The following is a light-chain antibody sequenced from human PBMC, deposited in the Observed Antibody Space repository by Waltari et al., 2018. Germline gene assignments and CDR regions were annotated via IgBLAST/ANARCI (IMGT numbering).Light chain of an antibody. CDR2: DVS. CDR1: SVYVGGYAS. Sequence: QSALTPPASVSGSTGQSTTISCPGTSVYVGGYASVSWYQHHPGQAHKLIIYDVSALPSGVSNRFSGSRSANTASLAISGLQAEDEAHYYCGSYTSSDTWIFGGGTKLTVL. V-gene: IGLV2-14*03. J-gene: IGLJ2*01. CDR3: GSYTSSDTWI.